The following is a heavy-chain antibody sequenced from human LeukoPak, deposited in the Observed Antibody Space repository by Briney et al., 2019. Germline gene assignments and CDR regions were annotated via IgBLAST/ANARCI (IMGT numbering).Heavy chain of an antibody. J-gene: IGHJ3*02. CDR1: GYSISSGYY. Sequence: SETLSLTCTVSGYSISSGYYWGWIRQPPGKGLEWIGSIYHSGSTYYNPSLKSRVTISVDTSKNQFSLKLSSVTAADTAVYYCARFFITMIVVVMADAFDIWGQGTMVTVSS. V-gene: IGHV4-38-2*02. CDR2: IYHSGST. D-gene: IGHD3-22*01. CDR3: ARFFITMIVVVMADAFDI.